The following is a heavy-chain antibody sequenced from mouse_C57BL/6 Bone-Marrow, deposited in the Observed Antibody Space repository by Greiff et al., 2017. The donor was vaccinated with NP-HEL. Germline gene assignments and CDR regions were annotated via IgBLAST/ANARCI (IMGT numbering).Heavy chain of an antibody. D-gene: IGHD1-1*01. Sequence: QVQLQQPGAELVKPGASVKLSCKASGYTFTSYWMQWVKQRPGQGLEWIGEIDPSDSYTNYNQKFKGKATLTVDTSSSTAYMQLSSLTSEDSAVYYCAYYYGSSYYFDYWGQGTTRTVAS. CDR1: GYTFTSYW. CDR3: AYYYGSSYYFDY. CDR2: IDPSDSYT. V-gene: IGHV1-50*01. J-gene: IGHJ2*01.